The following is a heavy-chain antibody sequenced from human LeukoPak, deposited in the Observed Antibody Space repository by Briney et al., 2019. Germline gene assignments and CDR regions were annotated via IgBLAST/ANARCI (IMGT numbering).Heavy chain of an antibody. V-gene: IGHV4-39*01. CDR1: GGSISSSSYY. CDR2: IYYSGST. Sequence: SETLSLTCTVSGGSISSSSYYWGWIRQPPGKGLEWIGSIYYSGSTYYNPPLKSRVTISVDTSKNQFSLKLSSVTAADTAVYYCARLGRHDFWSGSSLGYWGQGTLVTVSS. J-gene: IGHJ4*02. CDR3: ARLGRHDFWSGSSLGY. D-gene: IGHD3-3*01.